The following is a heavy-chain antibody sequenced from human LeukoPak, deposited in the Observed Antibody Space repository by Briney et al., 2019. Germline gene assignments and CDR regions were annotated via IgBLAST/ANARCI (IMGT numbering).Heavy chain of an antibody. CDR3: AKDRGFNYGYCFDY. CDR2: ISGSAGST. CDR1: GFTFSDYA. Sequence: GVSQRLSCAASGFTFSDYAMSWVRQTPGWGLEWVSTISGSAGSTHNADSVEGRFTISRDNSKNTLYLHVSSLRVEDTAVYYCAKDRGFNYGYCFDYWGQGNLVTVSS. V-gene: IGHV3-23*01. J-gene: IGHJ4*02. D-gene: IGHD5-18*01.